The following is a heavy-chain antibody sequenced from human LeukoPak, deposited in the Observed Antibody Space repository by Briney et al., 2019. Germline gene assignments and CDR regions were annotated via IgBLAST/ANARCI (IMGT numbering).Heavy chain of an antibody. D-gene: IGHD4-11*01. CDR2: IYENGGTT. CDR1: GFTFRSHA. Sequence: GGSLRLSCVGSGFTFRSHAMSWVRQAPEKGLEFVSGIYENGGTTCYADSVGGRFTISRDNSKNTLFLQMNSLRDEDTAVYYCAKDLYSNYGPADYWGQGNLVTVSS. CDR3: AKDLYSNYGPADY. V-gene: IGHV3-23*01. J-gene: IGHJ4*02.